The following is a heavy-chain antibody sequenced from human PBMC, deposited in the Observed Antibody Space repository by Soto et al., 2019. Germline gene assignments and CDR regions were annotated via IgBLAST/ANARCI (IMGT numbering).Heavy chain of an antibody. CDR2: ISSSSSTI. J-gene: IGHJ6*02. CDR3: ARGYVDIVATILSAYYYGMDV. D-gene: IGHD5-12*01. CDR1: GFTFSSFW. V-gene: IGHV3-48*01. Sequence: PGGSLRLSCAASGFTFSSFWMHWVRQAPGEGLVWVSYISSSSSTIYYADSVKGRFTISRDNAKNSLYLQMNSLRAEDTAVYYYARGYVDIVATILSAYYYGMDVWGQGTTVTVSS.